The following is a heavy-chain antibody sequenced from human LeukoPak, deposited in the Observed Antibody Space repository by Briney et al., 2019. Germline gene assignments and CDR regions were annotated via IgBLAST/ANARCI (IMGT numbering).Heavy chain of an antibody. J-gene: IGHJ4*02. CDR2: ISSSSSYI. CDR3: ARAGRQDIVVSFDY. CDR1: GFTFSSYS. V-gene: IGHV3-21*01. D-gene: IGHD2-15*01. Sequence: GGSLRLSCGASGFTFSSYSMNWVRQAPGKGLEWVSSISSSSSYIYYADSVKGRFTISRDNAKNSLYLQMNSLRAEDTAVYYCARAGRQDIVVSFDYWGQGTLVTVSS.